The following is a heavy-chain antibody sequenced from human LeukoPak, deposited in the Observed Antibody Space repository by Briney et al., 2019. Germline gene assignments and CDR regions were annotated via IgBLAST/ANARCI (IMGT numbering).Heavy chain of an antibody. D-gene: IGHD6-6*01. V-gene: IGHV3-7*01. Sequence: GGSLRLSCAASGFTFSSYWMSWVRQAPGKGLEWVANIKQDGSEKYYVDSVEGRFTISRDNAKNSLYLQMNSLRAEDTAVYYCARDIVSYSSSSPFDYWGQGTLVTVSS. CDR2: IKQDGSEK. J-gene: IGHJ4*02. CDR3: ARDIVSYSSSSPFDY. CDR1: GFTFSSYW.